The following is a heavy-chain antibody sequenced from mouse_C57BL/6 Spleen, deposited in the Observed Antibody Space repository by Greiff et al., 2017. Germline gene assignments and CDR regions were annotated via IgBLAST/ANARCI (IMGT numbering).Heavy chain of an antibody. CDR1: GFTFSDYY. Sequence: VESGGGLVQPGGSLKLSCAASGFTFSDYYMYWVRQTPEKRLEWVAYISNGGGSTYYPDTVKGRFTISRDNAKNTLYLQMSRLKSEDTAMYYCARHGGGLRRYAMDYWGQGTSVTVSS. J-gene: IGHJ4*01. CDR2: ISNGGGST. D-gene: IGHD2-4*01. V-gene: IGHV5-12*01. CDR3: ARHGGGLRRYAMDY.